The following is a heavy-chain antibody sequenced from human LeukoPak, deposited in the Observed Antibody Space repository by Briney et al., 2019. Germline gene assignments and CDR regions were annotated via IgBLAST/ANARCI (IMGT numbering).Heavy chain of an antibody. V-gene: IGHV3-15*01. CDR1: GFTFSNAW. CDR2: IKSKTDCGTT. J-gene: IGHJ4*02. CDR3: TQQQLVQVY. D-gene: IGHD6-13*01. Sequence: GGSLRLSCAASGFTFSNAWMSWVRQAPGKGLEWVGHIKSKTDCGTTDYAAPVKGRFTISRDDSKNTLYLQMNSLKTEDAAVYFCTQQQLVQVYWGQGTLVTVSS.